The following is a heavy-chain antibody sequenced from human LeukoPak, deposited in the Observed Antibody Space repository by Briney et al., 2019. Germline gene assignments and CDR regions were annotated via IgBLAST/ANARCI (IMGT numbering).Heavy chain of an antibody. CDR1: GFTFSSYA. J-gene: IGHJ3*01. CDR2: ISGSGGST. CDR3: AKLGVYYYDSSGYFF. Sequence: GGSLRPSCAASGFTFSSYAMSWVRQAPGKGLEWVSAISGSGGSTYYVDSVKGRFTISRDNSKNTLYLQMNSLRAEDTAVYYCAKLGVYYYDSSGYFFWGQGTMVTVSP. V-gene: IGHV3-23*01. D-gene: IGHD3-22*01.